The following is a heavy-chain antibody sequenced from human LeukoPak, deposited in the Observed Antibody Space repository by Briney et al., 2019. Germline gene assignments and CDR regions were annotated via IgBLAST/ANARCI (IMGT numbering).Heavy chain of an antibody. V-gene: IGHV4-59*01. D-gene: IGHD3-10*01. CDR3: ARGGWFGETWARDAFDI. Sequence: SETLSLTCTVSGGSISSYYWSWIRQPPGKGLEWIGYIYYSGSTNCNPSLKSRVTISVDTSKNQFSLKLSSVTAADTAVYYCARGGWFGETWARDAFDIWGQGTMVTVSS. J-gene: IGHJ3*02. CDR1: GGSISSYY. CDR2: IYYSGST.